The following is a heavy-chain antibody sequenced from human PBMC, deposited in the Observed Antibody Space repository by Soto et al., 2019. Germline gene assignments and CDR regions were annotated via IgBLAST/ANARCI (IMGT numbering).Heavy chain of an antibody. CDR1: GFTFSNYN. CDR3: ARAPTVYSYGYGY. V-gene: IGHV3-48*02. Sequence: EVQLVESGGGLVQPGGSLRLSCAASGFTFSNYNMNWVRQAPGKGLEWLSYISSSSTTIYYADSVKGRFTISRDNAKNSLYLQMNSMRDEDTAVYYGARAPTVYSYGYGYWGQGTLVTVSS. J-gene: IGHJ4*02. CDR2: ISSSSTTI. D-gene: IGHD5-18*01.